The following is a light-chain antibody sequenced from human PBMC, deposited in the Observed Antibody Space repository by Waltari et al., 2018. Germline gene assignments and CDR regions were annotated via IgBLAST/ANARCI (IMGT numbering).Light chain of an antibody. J-gene: IGKJ4*01. V-gene: IGKV3-11*01. CDR1: QSVKNY. CDR2: DTS. CDR3: QQRYSWPLT. Sequence: EIVLTQSPATLSLSTGEGATLSCRASQSVKNYLAWYQQKPGQATRLLIYDTSNMATGIPARLSGSGSWTDFTLTISSLEPEDFAVYYCQQRYSWPLTFAGGTKVEIK.